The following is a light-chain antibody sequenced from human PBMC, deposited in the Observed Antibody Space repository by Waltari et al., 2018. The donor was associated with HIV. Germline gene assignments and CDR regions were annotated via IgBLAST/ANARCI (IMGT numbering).Light chain of an antibody. CDR3: QQYYSSPYT. J-gene: IGKJ2*01. CDR1: QSVLYSSDNKNY. CDR2: WTS. V-gene: IGKV4-1*01. Sequence: DIVMTQSPDSLAVSLGERAAINCKSSQSVLYSSDNKNYLAWYQQRPGPPPTLLIYWTSTRNSGVPDRFSGSGSETDFTLTISSLQAEDVAVYYCQQYYSSPYTFGQGTKLGIK.